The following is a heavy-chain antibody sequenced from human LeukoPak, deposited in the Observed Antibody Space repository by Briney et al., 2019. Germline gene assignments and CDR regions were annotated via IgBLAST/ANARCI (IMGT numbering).Heavy chain of an antibody. D-gene: IGHD6-19*01. V-gene: IGHV3-48*03. CDR1: GSTFSSYE. CDR2: ISSSGSTI. CDR3: ARVGAGYSSGWYDYFDY. J-gene: IGHJ4*02. Sequence: GGSLRLSCAASGSTFSSYEMNWVRQAPGKGLEWVSYISSSGSTIYYADSVKGRFTISRDNAKNSLYLQMNSLRAEDTAVYYCARVGAGYSSGWYDYFDYWGQGTLVTVSS.